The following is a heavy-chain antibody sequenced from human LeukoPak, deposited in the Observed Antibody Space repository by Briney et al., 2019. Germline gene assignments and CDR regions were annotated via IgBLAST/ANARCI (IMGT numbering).Heavy chain of an antibody. CDR2: IYYSGSA. D-gene: IGHD5-24*01. Sequence: SDTLSLTCTVSGGSISSSSHYRGWIRQPPGKGLEWIGTIYYSGSAYYNPAPNSRVTISVDTSKNQFSLKLSSVTAADTAVYYCASWPLVDMTTSGLDYWGQGTLVTVSS. J-gene: IGHJ4*02. CDR1: GGSISSSSHY. V-gene: IGHV4-39*01. CDR3: ASWPLVDMTTSGLDY.